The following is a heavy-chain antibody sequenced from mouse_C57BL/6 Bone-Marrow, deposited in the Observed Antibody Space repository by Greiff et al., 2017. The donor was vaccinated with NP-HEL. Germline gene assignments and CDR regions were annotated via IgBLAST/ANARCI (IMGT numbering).Heavy chain of an antibody. CDR3: ARSKGYYYGSSSYYFDY. V-gene: IGHV1-78*01. J-gene: IGHJ2*01. CDR1: GYTFTDHP. CDR2: IYPRDGST. Sequence: QVQLQQSDAELVKPGASVKISCKVSGYTFTDHPIHWMKQRPEQGLEWIGYIYPRDGSTKYNEKLKGKATLTADKSSSTAYMQLNSLTSEDSAVYFCARSKGYYYGSSSYYFDYWGQGTTLTVSS. D-gene: IGHD1-1*01.